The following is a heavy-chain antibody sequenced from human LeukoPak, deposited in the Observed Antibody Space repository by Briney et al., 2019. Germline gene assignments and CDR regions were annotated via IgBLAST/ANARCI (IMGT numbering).Heavy chain of an antibody. CDR3: AREDTAMVTTRGLDY. Sequence: GASVKVSCKTSGYTFTRYGISWVRQAPGQGLEWMGWISAYNGNTNYAQKLQGRVTMTTDTSTSTAYMELRSLRSDDTAVYYCAREDTAMVTTRGLDYWGQGTLVTVSS. J-gene: IGHJ4*02. CDR1: GYTFTRYG. D-gene: IGHD5-18*01. CDR2: ISAYNGNT. V-gene: IGHV1-18*01.